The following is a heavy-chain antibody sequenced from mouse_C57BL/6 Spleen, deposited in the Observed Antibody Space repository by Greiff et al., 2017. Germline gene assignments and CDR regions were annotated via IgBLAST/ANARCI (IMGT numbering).Heavy chain of an antibody. CDR3: ARLSHSYGSSGYFDY. CDR2: ISSGGSYT. D-gene: IGHD1-1*01. CDR1: GFTFSSYG. J-gene: IGHJ2*01. Sequence: EVQGVESGGDLVKPGGSLKLSCAASGFTFSSYGMSWVRQTPDKRLEWVATISSGGSYTYYPASVKGRFTIPRDNAKNTLYLQMSSLKSEDTAMYYCARLSHSYGSSGYFDYWGQGTTLTVSS. V-gene: IGHV5-6*01.